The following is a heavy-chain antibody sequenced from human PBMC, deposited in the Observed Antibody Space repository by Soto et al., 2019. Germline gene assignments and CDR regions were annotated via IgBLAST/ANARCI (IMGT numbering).Heavy chain of an antibody. J-gene: IGHJ6*02. V-gene: IGHV1-58*01. CDR2: IVVGSGNT. D-gene: IGHD6-19*01. CDR1: GFTFTSSA. Sequence: ASVKVSCKASGFTFTSSAVQWVRQARGQRLEWIGWIVVGSGNTNYAQKFQERVTITRDMSTSTAYMELSSLRSEDTAVYYCAAETEYSSANLYGMDVWGQGTMVTVSS. CDR3: AAETEYSSANLYGMDV.